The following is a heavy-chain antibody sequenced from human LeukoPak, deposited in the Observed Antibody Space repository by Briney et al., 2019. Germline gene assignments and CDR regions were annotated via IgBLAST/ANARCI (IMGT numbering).Heavy chain of an antibody. D-gene: IGHD1-26*01. CDR3: ARRFGFDSGSSHYDAFDI. CDR1: GYSFTFYW. J-gene: IGHJ3*02. CDR2: IYPGDSDT. Sequence: GESLKISCKGSGYSFTFYWIGWVRQMPGKGLEWMGIIYPGDSDTRYSPSFQGQVTISADKSISTAYLQWSSLKASDTAMYYCARRFGFDSGSSHYDAFDIWGQGTMVTVSS. V-gene: IGHV5-51*01.